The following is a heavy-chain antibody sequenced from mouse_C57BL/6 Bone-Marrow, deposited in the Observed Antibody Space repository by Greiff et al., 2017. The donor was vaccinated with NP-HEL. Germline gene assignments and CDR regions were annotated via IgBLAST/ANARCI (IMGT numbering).Heavy chain of an antibody. Sequence: EVQRLESGPSLVRPSQTLSLTCTVTGFSINSDCYWIWIRQFPGNKLEYIGYTFYSGITYYNPSLESRTYITRDTSKNQFSLKLSSVTTEDTATYYCARGSGLDYAMDYWGQGTSVTVSS. CDR1: GFSINSDCY. CDR2: TFYSGIT. CDR3: ARGSGLDYAMDY. J-gene: IGHJ4*01. V-gene: IGHV3-3*01. D-gene: IGHD3-1*01.